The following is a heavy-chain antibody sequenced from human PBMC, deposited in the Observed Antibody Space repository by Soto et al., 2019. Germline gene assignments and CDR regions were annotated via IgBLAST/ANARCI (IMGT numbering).Heavy chain of an antibody. V-gene: IGHV3-21*01. CDR1: GFTFSSYS. CDR2: ISSSSSYI. J-gene: IGHJ5*02. CDR3: ARDSPESILTGYWLVEAWFDP. D-gene: IGHD3-9*01. Sequence: PGGSLRLSCAASGFTFSSYSMNWVRQAPGKGLEWVSSISSSSSYIYYADSVKGRFTISRDNAKNSLYLQMNSLRAEDTAVYYCARDSPESILTGYWLVEAWFDPWGQGTLVTVSS.